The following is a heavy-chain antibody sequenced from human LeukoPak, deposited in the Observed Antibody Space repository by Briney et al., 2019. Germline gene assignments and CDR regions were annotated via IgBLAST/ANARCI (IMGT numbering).Heavy chain of an antibody. CDR1: GGSISSGGYY. Sequence: PSETLSLTCTVSGGSISSGGYYWSWIRQHPGKALERIGYIYYSGSTYYNPSLKSRVTISVDTSKNQFSLKLSSVTAADTAVYYCARAVVPAATLPAYYYGMDVWGQGTTVTVSS. J-gene: IGHJ6*02. D-gene: IGHD2-2*01. CDR2: IYYSGST. V-gene: IGHV4-31*03. CDR3: ARAVVPAATLPAYYYGMDV.